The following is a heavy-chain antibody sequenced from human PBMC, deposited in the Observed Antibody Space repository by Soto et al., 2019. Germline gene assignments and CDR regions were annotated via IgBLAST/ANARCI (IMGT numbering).Heavy chain of an antibody. CDR1: GGTFSSYA. CDR2: IIPTCGTA. J-gene: IGHJ6*02. V-gene: IGHV1-69*01. CDR3: ARLPEVSHYYYCGMDV. Sequence: QVQLVQSGAEVKKPGSSVKVSCKASGGTFSSYAISWVRQAPGQGLEWMGGIIPTCGTAHHARKFQGRGTITADQSTSTAYTVLSSVRPEDTGVYYCARLPEVSHYYYCGMDVWGPGTTVTVPS.